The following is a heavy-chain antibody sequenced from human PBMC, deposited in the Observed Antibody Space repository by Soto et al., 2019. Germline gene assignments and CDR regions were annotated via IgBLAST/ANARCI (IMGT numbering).Heavy chain of an antibody. CDR2: IYYSGST. Sequence: QVQLQESGPGLVKPSETLSLTCTVSGGSVSSDTYYWSWIRQPPGKGLEWIGYIYYSGSTNYNSSLKRRVTLSVDLSKNQFSLKLSSVTAADTAVYYCARIVTTMSDAFDIWGQGTMVTVSS. CDR1: GGSVSSDTYY. CDR3: ARIVTTMSDAFDI. D-gene: IGHD3-22*01. V-gene: IGHV4-61*01. J-gene: IGHJ3*02.